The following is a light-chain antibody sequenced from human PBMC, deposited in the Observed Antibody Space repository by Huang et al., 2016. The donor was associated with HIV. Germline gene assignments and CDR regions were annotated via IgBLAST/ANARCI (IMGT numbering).Light chain of an antibody. Sequence: DIQMTQSPSSLSASVGDRVTITCQASQDISNYLNGYQQKTGKAPKLLIYDASNLETGGPSRFSGSGSRKDYTFTISSLQPEDIATDYCQQYDNLPSLTFGGGTKVEIK. CDR1: QDISNY. CDR2: DAS. J-gene: IGKJ4*01. CDR3: QQYDNLPSLT. V-gene: IGKV1-33*01.